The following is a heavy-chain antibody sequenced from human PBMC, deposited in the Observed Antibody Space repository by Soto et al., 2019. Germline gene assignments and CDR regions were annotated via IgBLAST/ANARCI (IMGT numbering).Heavy chain of an antibody. Sequence: EVQLLESGGGLVQPGGSVRLSCGTSGFSFVNYGMGWVRQAPGKGLEWVSGISSSGGRTYFADSVRGRFTISRDNSKNTMYLQMDSLRVEDTAVYYCATVAKPRVVIEYFDYWGQGALVTVSS. D-gene: IGHD3-3*01. CDR3: ATVAKPRVVIEYFDY. CDR2: ISSSGGRT. J-gene: IGHJ4*02. V-gene: IGHV3-23*01. CDR1: GFSFVNYG.